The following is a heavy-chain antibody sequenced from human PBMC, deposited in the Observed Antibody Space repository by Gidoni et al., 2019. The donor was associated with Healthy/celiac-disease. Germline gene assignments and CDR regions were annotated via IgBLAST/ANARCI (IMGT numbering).Heavy chain of an antibody. CDR1: GYTFTSYY. D-gene: IGHD5-12*01. CDR2: SNPCGGST. Sequence: QVQLVQSGSEVKKPGASVKVSCQASGYTFTSYYMPWVLTAPGQGLEGMGISNPCGGSTSYEQKFQGRVTMTRDKSTSKVYRELSSLRSEDTAVYYCARGHDLVATIYPWGQGTLVTVSS. V-gene: IGHV1-46*01. J-gene: IGHJ5*02. CDR3: ARGHDLVATIYP.